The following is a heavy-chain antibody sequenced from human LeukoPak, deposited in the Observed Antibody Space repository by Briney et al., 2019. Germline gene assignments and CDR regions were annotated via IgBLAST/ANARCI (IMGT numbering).Heavy chain of an antibody. CDR1: GSTFSANA. CDR2: ISVSARRT. V-gene: IGHV3-23*01. Sequence: GRPRRLSFAAPGSTFSANAISGFRQSPGKGLKWCSAISVSARRTYYADSVKGRFTISRDNSKNTLYLQMNSLRAEDTAVYYCAKAGVYDILTGYYPAYYFDYWGQGTLVTVSS. J-gene: IGHJ4*02. D-gene: IGHD3-9*01. CDR3: AKAGVYDILTGYYPAYYFDY.